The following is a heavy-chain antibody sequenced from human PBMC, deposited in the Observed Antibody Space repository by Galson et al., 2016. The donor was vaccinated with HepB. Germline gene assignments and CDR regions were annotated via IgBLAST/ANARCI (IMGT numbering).Heavy chain of an antibody. CDR3: AKDRGIGYSYGYSSEYYGMDV. J-gene: IGHJ6*02. CDR2: ISGSGGYT. D-gene: IGHD5-18*01. V-gene: IGHV3-23*01. Sequence: SLRLSCAASGFTFASYAMSWVRQAPGKGLEWVSTISGSGGYTYYAGSVKGRFPISRVNSKNTLYLQMDRLRVEDTAVYYCAKDRGIGYSYGYSSEYYGMDVWGPGTTVTVSS. CDR1: GFTFASYA.